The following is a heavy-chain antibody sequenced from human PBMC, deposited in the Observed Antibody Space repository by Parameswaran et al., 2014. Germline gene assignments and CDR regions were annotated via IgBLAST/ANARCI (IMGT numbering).Heavy chain of an antibody. V-gene: IGHV1-58*01. Sequence: WVRQAPGQRLEWIGWIVVGSGNTNYAQKFQERVTITRDMSTSTAYMELSSLRSEDTAVYYCAADPNVLAPGFDPWGQGTLVTVSS. CDR3: AADPNVLAPGFDP. D-gene: IGHD2-8*01. CDR2: IVVGSGNT. J-gene: IGHJ5*02.